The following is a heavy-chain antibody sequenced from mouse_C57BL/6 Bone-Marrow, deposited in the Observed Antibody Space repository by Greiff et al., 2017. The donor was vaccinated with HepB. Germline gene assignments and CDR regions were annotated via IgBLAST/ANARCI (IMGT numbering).Heavy chain of an antibody. V-gene: IGHV1-54*01. D-gene: IGHD1-1*01. CDR3: ARFITTVVATGYFDY. CDR1: GYAFTNYL. Sequence: QVQLQQSGAELVRPGTSVKVSCKASGYAFTNYLIEWVKQRPGQGLEWIGVINPGSGGTNYNEKFKGKATLTADKSSSTAYMQLSSLTSEDSAVYFCARFITTVVATGYFDYWGQGTTLTVSS. J-gene: IGHJ2*01. CDR2: INPGSGGT.